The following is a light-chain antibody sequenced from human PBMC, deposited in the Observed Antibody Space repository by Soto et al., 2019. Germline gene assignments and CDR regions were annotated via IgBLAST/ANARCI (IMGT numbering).Light chain of an antibody. CDR2: SNN. J-gene: IGLJ2*01. CDR3: AAWDDSLNGVV. CDR1: SSNIGSNT. V-gene: IGLV1-44*01. Sequence: QAVVTQPPSASGTPGQRVTIPCSGSSSNIGSNTVNWYQQLPGTAPKLLIYSNNQRPSGVPDRFSGSKSGTSASLAISGLQSEDEADYYCAAWDDSLNGVVFGGGTKLTVL.